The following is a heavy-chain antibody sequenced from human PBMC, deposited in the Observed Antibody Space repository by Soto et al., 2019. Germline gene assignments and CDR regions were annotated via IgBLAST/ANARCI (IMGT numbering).Heavy chain of an antibody. CDR3: ARDQDEYSYGYGLSGY. V-gene: IGHV3-30-3*01. J-gene: IGHJ4*02. CDR1: GFTFSSYA. D-gene: IGHD5-18*01. Sequence: QVQLVESGGGVVQPGRSLRLSCAASGFTFSSYAMHWVRQAPGKGLEWVAVISYDGSNEYYADSVKGRFTISRDNSKNTLYLQMNSLRAEDTAVYYCARDQDEYSYGYGLSGYWGQGTLVTVSS. CDR2: ISYDGSNE.